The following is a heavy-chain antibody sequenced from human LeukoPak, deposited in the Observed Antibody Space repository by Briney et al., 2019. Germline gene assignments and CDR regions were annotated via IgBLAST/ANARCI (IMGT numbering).Heavy chain of an antibody. Sequence: ASVKVSCKVSGYTLTELSMHWVRQAPGIGLEWMGGFDPEDGETIYAQKFQGRVTMTEDTSTDTAYMELSSLRSEDTAVYYCATPSKYSSGWYFDYWGQGTLVTVSS. CDR2: FDPEDGET. CDR1: GYTLTELS. J-gene: IGHJ4*02. D-gene: IGHD6-19*01. V-gene: IGHV1-24*01. CDR3: ATPSKYSSGWYFDY.